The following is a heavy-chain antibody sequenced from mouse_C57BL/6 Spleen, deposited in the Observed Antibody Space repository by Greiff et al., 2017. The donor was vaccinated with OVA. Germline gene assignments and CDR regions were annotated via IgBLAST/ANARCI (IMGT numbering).Heavy chain of an antibody. CDR3: TRERGYGNYAMDY. Sequence: VQLQQSGTVLARPGASVKMSCKTSGYTFTSYWMHWVKQRPGQGLEWIGAIYPGNSDTSYNQKFKGKAKLTAVTSASTAYMELSSLTNEDSAVYYCTRERGYGNYAMDYWGQGTSVTVSS. V-gene: IGHV1-5*01. CDR1: GYTFTSYW. CDR2: IYPGNSDT. J-gene: IGHJ4*01. D-gene: IGHD2-1*01.